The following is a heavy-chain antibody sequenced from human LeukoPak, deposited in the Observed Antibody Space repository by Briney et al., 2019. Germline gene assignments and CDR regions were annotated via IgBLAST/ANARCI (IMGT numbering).Heavy chain of an antibody. D-gene: IGHD3-22*01. CDR1: GYRISSGYE. J-gene: IGHJ4*02. CDR3: AREYGRTPYYYDSSGYYSYYFDY. V-gene: IGHV4-38-2*02. CDR2: IYHSGRT. Sequence: SETLSLTCRVSGYRISSGYEWGWIRQPPGKGLEWIGSIYHSGRTFYNPSLKSRVTISVDTSKNQFSLKLSSVTAADTAVYYCAREYGRTPYYYDSSGYYSYYFDYWGQGTLVTVSS.